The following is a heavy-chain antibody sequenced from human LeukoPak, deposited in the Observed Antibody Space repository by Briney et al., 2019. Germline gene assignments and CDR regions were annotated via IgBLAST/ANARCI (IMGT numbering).Heavy chain of an antibody. CDR1: GFTFSNYW. D-gene: IGHD1-1*01. V-gene: IGHV3-74*01. J-gene: IGHJ4*02. CDR2: ISSDGRNT. CDR3: AKGWAPPNFNSYYFDS. Sequence: HPGGSLRLSCAASGFTFSNYWMHWVRQAPGKGLVWVSRISSDGRNTIYADSVKGRFTISRDNAVNTLYLQMNSLGAEDTAVYYCAKGWAPPNFNSYYFDSWGQGALVTVSS.